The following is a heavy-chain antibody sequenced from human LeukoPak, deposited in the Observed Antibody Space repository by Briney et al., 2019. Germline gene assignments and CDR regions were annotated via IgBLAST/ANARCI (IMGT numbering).Heavy chain of an antibody. V-gene: IGHV4-30-2*01. CDR1: GDSISSGDYS. Sequence: SQTLSLTCAVSGDSISSGDYSWSWIRQPSGKGLEWIGYIFHSGHSFYNQSLKSRITISVDKSKNQFSLRLTSVTAADTAVYYCARELWFVNAPGSWFDPWGQGTLVTVSS. J-gene: IGHJ5*02. D-gene: IGHD3-10*01. CDR2: IFHSGHS. CDR3: ARELWFVNAPGSWFDP.